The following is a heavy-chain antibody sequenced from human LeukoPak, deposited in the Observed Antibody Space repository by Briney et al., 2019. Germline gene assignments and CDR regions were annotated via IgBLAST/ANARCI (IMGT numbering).Heavy chain of an antibody. Sequence: SETLSLTCTISGGSISSSSYNWGWIRQTPGKGLEWIGSIDNSGTTYFNPSLKSRVTISVNTSKDQFSLKLSSVTAADTAVYFCVRPPGIAAAWFDPWGQGTLVTVSS. V-gene: IGHV4-39*01. CDR1: GGSISSSSYN. CDR3: VRPPGIAAAWFDP. CDR2: IDNSGTT. D-gene: IGHD6-13*01. J-gene: IGHJ5*02.